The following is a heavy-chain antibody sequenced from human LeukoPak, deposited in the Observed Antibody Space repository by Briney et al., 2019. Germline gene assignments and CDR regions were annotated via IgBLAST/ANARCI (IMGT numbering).Heavy chain of an antibody. Sequence: PGGSLRLSCAASGFTFSNSAMSWVRQSPGKGLEWVSFISGYSVTTYYADSVQGRFTVSRDNSKKTLYLQMHSLRDEDTAIYYCAKHYGDYFLDFWGQETLVTVSS. V-gene: IGHV3-23*01. J-gene: IGHJ4*02. CDR2: ISGYSVTT. CDR1: GFTFSNSA. CDR3: AKHYGDYFLDF. D-gene: IGHD4-17*01.